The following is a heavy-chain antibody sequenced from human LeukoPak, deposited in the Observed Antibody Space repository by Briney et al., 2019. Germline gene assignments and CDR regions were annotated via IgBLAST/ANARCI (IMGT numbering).Heavy chain of an antibody. CDR1: GFTFSNHW. D-gene: IGHD1-26*01. V-gene: IGHV3-74*01. Sequence: PGGSLRLSCVASGFTFSNHWMHWVRQTPGKGLVWVSRIKGDGSSISHADSVTGRFTISRDNAKNTLYLQMNNLRAEDTGVYYCVRDGVGAPPFDYWGGGILVTVSS. J-gene: IGHJ4*02. CDR3: VRDGVGAPPFDY. CDR2: IKGDGSSI.